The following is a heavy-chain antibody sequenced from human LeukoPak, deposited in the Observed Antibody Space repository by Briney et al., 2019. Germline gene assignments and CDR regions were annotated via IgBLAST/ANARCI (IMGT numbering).Heavy chain of an antibody. Sequence: GGSLRLSCAASGFTVSSSYMSWVRQAPGKGLEWVSLIYSGGSTYYAASVKGRFTISRDNSKNTLYLQMDSLRPEDTAVYYCAKGYNYAYEYWGQGTLVTVSS. CDR3: AKGYNYAYEY. V-gene: IGHV3-53*01. J-gene: IGHJ4*02. CDR2: IYSGGST. CDR1: GFTVSSSY. D-gene: IGHD5-18*01.